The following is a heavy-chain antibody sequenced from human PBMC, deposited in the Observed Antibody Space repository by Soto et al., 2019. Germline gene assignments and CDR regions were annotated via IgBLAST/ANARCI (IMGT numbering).Heavy chain of an antibody. J-gene: IGHJ5*02. Sequence: LRLSCAASGFTFSSYSMNWVRQAPGKGLEWVSSISSSSSYIYYADSVKGRFTISRDNAKNSLYLQMNSLRAEDTAVYYCARAHGYNWNHLDPWGQGTLVTVSS. D-gene: IGHD1-20*01. CDR3: ARAHGYNWNHLDP. CDR1: GFTFSSYS. V-gene: IGHV3-21*01. CDR2: ISSSSSYI.